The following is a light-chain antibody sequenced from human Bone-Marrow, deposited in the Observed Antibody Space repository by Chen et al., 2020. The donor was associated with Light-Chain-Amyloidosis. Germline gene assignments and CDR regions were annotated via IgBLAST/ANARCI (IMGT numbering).Light chain of an antibody. Sequence: QSVLTQPPSASGTPGQRGSISCAGSRSTIGNNYVYWYQQLPGTAPKLLIYNNSQRPSGVPDRISGSKSGTSASLAISGLRSEDESDYYCAAWDDSLSIWVFGGGTKVTVL. CDR1: RSTIGNNY. CDR2: NNS. V-gene: IGLV1-47*01. CDR3: AAWDDSLSIWV. J-gene: IGLJ3*02.